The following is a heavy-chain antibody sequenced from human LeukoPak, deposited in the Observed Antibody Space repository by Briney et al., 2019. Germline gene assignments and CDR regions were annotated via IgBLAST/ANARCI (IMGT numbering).Heavy chain of an antibody. CDR2: ISYDGINK. J-gene: IGHJ4*02. CDR3: AKVAEYYYVWGSLSNFDC. V-gene: IGHV3-30*18. D-gene: IGHD3-16*01. CDR1: GFTFSNYD. Sequence: GGSLRLSCAASGFTFSNYDIHWVRQAPGKGLEWVAVISYDGINKYYADSVKGRFTISRDNSKNTLYLQMNSLRAEDTAVYYCAKVAEYYYVWGSLSNFDCWGQGTLVTVSS.